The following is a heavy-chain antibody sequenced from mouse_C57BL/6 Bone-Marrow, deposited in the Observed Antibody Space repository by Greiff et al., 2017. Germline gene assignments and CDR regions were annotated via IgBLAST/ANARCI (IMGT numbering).Heavy chain of an antibody. J-gene: IGHJ1*03. D-gene: IGHD1-1*01. V-gene: IGHV14-2*01. CDR3: ALTTVVATKYVDV. CDR2: IDPEDGET. Sequence: VHVKQSGAELVKPGASVKLSCTASGFNIKDYYMHWVKQRTEQGLEWIGRIDPEDGETKYAPKFQGKATITAATSSNTAYLQLRSLHSEDTAVYYCALTTVVATKYVDVWGTGTTVTVSS. CDR1: GFNIKDYY.